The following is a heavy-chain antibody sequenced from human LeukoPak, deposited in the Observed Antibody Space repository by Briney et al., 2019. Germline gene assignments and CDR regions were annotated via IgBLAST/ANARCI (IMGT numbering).Heavy chain of an antibody. CDR3: ARVRAAAGTNWFDP. J-gene: IGHJ5*02. V-gene: IGHV4-39*01. CDR1: GASFSSSTYY. CDR2: IYYSGST. D-gene: IGHD6-13*01. Sequence: SETLSLTCTVSGASFSSSTYYWGWIRQPPGKGLEWIGSIYYSGSTYYNPSLKSRVTMSVDTSKNQFSLKLSSVTAADTAVYYCARVRAAAGTNWFDPWGQGTLVTVSS.